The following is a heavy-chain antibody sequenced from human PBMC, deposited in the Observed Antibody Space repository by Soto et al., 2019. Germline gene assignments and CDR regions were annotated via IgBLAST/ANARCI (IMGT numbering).Heavy chain of an antibody. CDR1: GGTFSRYT. V-gene: IGHV1-69*02. CDR3: ARLYFASGSPIVEDTFDI. J-gene: IGHJ3*02. Sequence: QAQLVQSGAEVKKPGSSVKVSCKASGGTFSRYTISWVRQAPGQGLEWMGRIIPILGIANYAQKFQGRVTITADKSTRTAYMELSSLRSEDTAVYYCARLYFASGSPIVEDTFDIWGQGTMVTVSS. D-gene: IGHD3-10*01. CDR2: IIPILGIA.